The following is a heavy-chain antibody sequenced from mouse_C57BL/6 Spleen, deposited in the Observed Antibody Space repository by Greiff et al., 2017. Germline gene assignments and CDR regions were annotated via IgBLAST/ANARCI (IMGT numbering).Heavy chain of an antibody. J-gene: IGHJ2*01. V-gene: IGHV1-42*01. CDR2: INPSTGGT. CDR3: ASGGDYFDY. CDR1: GYSFTGYY. Sequence: EVQLQQSGPELVKPGASVKISCKASGYSFTGYYMNWVKQSPEKSLEWIGEINPSTGGTTYNQKFKAKATLTVDKSSSTAYMQLKSLTSEDSAVYYCASGGDYFDYWGQGTTLTVSS.